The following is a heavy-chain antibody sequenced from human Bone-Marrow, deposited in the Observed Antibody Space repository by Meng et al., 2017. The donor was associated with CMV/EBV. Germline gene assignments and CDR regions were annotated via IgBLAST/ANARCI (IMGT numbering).Heavy chain of an antibody. J-gene: IGHJ4*02. CDR1: GFALSDAW. V-gene: IGHV3-15*01. CDR3: LTTYNGGSPHRPY. Sequence: GESLKISCASFGFALSDAWMTWIRQPPGKGPEWVGRIRNEADGGTVDYGPSMEGRFTISRDDSTNTVYLQMNSLKIEDTAVYYCLTTYNGGSPHRPYWGQGTVVTVYS. D-gene: IGHD5-12*01. CDR2: IRNEADGGTV.